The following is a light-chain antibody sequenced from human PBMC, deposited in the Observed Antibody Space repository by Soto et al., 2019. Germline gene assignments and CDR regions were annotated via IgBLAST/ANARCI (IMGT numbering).Light chain of an antibody. J-gene: IGKJ4*01. CDR1: QGISNW. CDR3: QQTNTFLPLT. V-gene: IGKV1-12*01. CDR2: AAS. Sequence: DIPLTQSPSSVSASVGDSVTITCRASQGISNWLAWYQQQSWKAPKLLIYAASSLQSGVPSRFSGGGSGTHFTLIISSLQPEDFATYYCQQTNTFLPLTFGGGTKVEIK.